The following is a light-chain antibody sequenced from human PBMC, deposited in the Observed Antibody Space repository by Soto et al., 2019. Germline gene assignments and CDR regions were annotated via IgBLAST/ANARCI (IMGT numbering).Light chain of an antibody. Sequence: IVMTQSPLSLPVTPGEPASISCRSSQILLHSNGYNYLDWYLQKPGQSPQLLIYIASRVQSGVPSRFSGRGSGTDFSLTISNLQPDDFATYYCQQYNIYPWTFGQGTKVDI. V-gene: IGKV2-28*01. CDR3: QQYNIYPWT. CDR1: QILLHSNGYNY. CDR2: IAS. J-gene: IGKJ1*01.